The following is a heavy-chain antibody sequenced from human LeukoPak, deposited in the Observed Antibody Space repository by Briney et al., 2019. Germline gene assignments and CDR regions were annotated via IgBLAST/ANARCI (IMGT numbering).Heavy chain of an antibody. V-gene: IGHV4-61*02. J-gene: IGHJ4*02. Sequence: TLSLTCTVSGGSISSGSYYWSWIRQPAGKGLEWIGCIYTSGSTNYNPSLKSRVTISVDTSKNQFSLKLSSVTAADTAVYYCARGSGHGYYDSSGYPHWGQGTLVTVSS. CDR1: GGSISSGSYY. CDR2: IYTSGST. CDR3: ARGSGHGYYDSSGYPH. D-gene: IGHD3-22*01.